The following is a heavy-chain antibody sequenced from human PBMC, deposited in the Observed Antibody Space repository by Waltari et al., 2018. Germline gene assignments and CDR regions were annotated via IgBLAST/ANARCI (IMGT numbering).Heavy chain of an antibody. CDR2: IRYDGSNK. CDR3: AKVPPNAFDI. J-gene: IGHJ3*02. V-gene: IGHV3-30*02. CDR1: GIPFSSYG. Sequence: QVQLVESGGGVVQPGGSLRISGSASGIPFSSYGMHWVRQAPGKGLEWVAFIRYDGSNKYYADSVKGRFTISRDNSKNTLYLQMNSLRAEDTAVYYCAKVPPNAFDIWGQGTMVTVSS.